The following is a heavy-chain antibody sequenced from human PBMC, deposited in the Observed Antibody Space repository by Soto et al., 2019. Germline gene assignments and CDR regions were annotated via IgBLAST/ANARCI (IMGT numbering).Heavy chain of an antibody. CDR1: GGSFSGYY. Sequence: SETLSLTCAVYGGSFSGYYWSWIRQPPWKGLEWIGEINHSGSTNYTPSLKSRDTISVDTSKNQFSLKLSSVTAADTAVYYCARGAQIAARVAFDSWGQGTLVTVSS. CDR2: INHSGST. V-gene: IGHV4-34*01. D-gene: IGHD6-6*01. J-gene: IGHJ4*02. CDR3: ARGAQIAARVAFDS.